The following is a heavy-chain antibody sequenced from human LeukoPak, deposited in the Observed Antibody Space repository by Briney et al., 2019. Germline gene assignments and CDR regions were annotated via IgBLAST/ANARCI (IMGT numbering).Heavy chain of an antibody. Sequence: ASVKVSCKASGYTFTGYYMHWVRQAPGQGLEWMGWINPNSGGTNYAQKFQGRVTMTRDTSISTAYMELSRLRSDDTAVYYCARDSHTEMATIGGGFGYWGQGTLVTVSS. V-gene: IGHV1-2*02. CDR3: ARDSHTEMATIGGGFGY. J-gene: IGHJ4*02. CDR1: GYTFTGYY. D-gene: IGHD5-24*01. CDR2: INPNSGGT.